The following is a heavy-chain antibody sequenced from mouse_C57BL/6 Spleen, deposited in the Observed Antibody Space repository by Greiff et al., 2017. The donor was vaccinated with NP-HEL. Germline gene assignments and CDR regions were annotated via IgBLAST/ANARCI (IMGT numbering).Heavy chain of an antibody. CDR2: INPNNGGT. Sequence: EVQLQQSGPELVKPGASVKISCKASGYTFTDYYMNWVKQSHGKSLEWIGDINPNNGGTSYNQKFKGKATLTVDKSSSTAYMELRSLTSEDSAVHYCARYYYGSSFDVWGTGTTVTVSS. D-gene: IGHD1-1*01. CDR1: GYTFTDYY. J-gene: IGHJ1*03. V-gene: IGHV1-26*01. CDR3: ARYYYGSSFDV.